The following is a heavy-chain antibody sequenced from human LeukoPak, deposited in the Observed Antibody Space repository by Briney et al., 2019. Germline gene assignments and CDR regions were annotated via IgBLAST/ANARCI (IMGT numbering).Heavy chain of an antibody. J-gene: IGHJ6*02. CDR2: IKSKTDGGTT. CDR1: GFTFSNAW. V-gene: IGHV3-15*01. D-gene: IGHD3-16*01. Sequence: GGSLRLSCAASGFTFSNAWMSWVRQAPGKGLEWVGRIKSKTDGGTTDYAAPVKGRFTISRDDSKNTLYLQMNSLKTEDTAVYYCTTDYVRGDYYYGMDVWGQGTTVTVSS. CDR3: TTDYVRGDYYYGMDV.